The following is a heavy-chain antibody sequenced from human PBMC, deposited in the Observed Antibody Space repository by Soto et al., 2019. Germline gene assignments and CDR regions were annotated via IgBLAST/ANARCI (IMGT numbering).Heavy chain of an antibody. CDR1: GFTFSNYA. CDR2: VSYDGSMK. J-gene: IGHJ4*02. CDR3: ARDLSSSGWDEHGYFDY. Sequence: QVQLVESGGGVVQPGRSLRLSCAASGFTFSNYAMHWVRQAPGTGLEWVAVVSYDGSMKYYADSVKGRFTISRDNSKNTVYLQMNSLRAADTAVHDCARDLSSSGWDEHGYFDYWGQGTLVTVSS. V-gene: IGHV3-30-3*01. D-gene: IGHD6-19*01.